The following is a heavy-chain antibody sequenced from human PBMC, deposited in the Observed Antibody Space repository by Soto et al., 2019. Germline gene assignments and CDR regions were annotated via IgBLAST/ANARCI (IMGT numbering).Heavy chain of an antibody. Sequence: QVQFMQSGGGVVQPGKSLRLSCATSGVTFSRYAMHWVRQAPGERLEWVAVVFFDGNYKNYGDSVKGRFTVSRDNSKNTTYLQMNGLRPEDTGVYYCTKGGTEPFDYWGQGSLVIVSS. D-gene: IGHD3-16*01. J-gene: IGHJ4*02. CDR2: VFFDGNYK. CDR1: GVTFSRYA. V-gene: IGHV3-30*18. CDR3: TKGGTEPFDY.